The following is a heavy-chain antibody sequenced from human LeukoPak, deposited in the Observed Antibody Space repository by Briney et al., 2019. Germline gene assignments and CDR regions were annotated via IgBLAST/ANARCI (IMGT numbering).Heavy chain of an antibody. CDR1: GGSFSGYY. CDR3: ARAEDFWSGYSTSFDY. Sequence: SETLSLTCAVYGGSFSGYYWSWIRQPPGKGLEWIGEINHSGSTNYNPSLKSRVTISVDTSKNQFSLKLSSVTAADTAVYYCARAEDFWSGYSTSFDYWGQGTLVTVSS. V-gene: IGHV4-34*01. J-gene: IGHJ4*02. D-gene: IGHD3-3*01. CDR2: INHSGST.